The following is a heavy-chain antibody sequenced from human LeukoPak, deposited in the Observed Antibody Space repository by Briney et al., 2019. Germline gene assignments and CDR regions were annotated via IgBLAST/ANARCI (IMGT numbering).Heavy chain of an antibody. CDR1: GFTVSSNY. J-gene: IGHJ4*02. D-gene: IGHD4-11*01. Sequence: GGSLRLSCAASGFTVSSNYMSWVRQAPGRGLEWVSVIYSGGSTYYADSVKGRFTISRDNSKNTLYLQMNSLRAEDTAVYYCARAGTTGDFDYWGQGTLVTVSS. CDR3: ARAGTTGDFDY. V-gene: IGHV3-53*01. CDR2: IYSGGST.